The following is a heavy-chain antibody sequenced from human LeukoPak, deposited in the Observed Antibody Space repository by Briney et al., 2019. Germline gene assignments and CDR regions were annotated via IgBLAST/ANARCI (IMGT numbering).Heavy chain of an antibody. D-gene: IGHD6-13*01. CDR2: IYYSGST. CDR1: VGSTSSSSYY. CDR3: ARVSRNSSSWPYYYYYYMDV. V-gene: IGHV4-39*01. J-gene: IGHJ6*03. Sequence: SETLSLTCTVSVGSTSSSSYYWGWIRQPPGKGLEWIGSIYYSGSTYYNPSLKSRVIISVDTSKNQFSLKLSSVTAADTAVYYCARVSRNSSSWPYYYYYYMDVWGKGTTVTISS.